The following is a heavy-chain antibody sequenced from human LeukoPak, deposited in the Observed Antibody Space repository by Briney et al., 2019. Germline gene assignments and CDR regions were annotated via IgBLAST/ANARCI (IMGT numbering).Heavy chain of an antibody. CDR3: ARGPPYYYYYMDV. J-gene: IGHJ6*03. Sequence: ASVKVSCKASGYTFTGYFIHWVRQAPGQGLEWMGWINPNSGGTNYAQKFQGRVTMTRDTSISTAYMELSRLRSDDTAVYYCARGPPYYYYYMDVWGKGTTVTVSS. V-gene: IGHV1-2*02. CDR1: GYTFTGYF. CDR2: INPNSGGT.